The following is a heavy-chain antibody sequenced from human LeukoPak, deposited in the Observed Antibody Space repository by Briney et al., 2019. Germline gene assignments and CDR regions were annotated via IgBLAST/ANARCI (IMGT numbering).Heavy chain of an antibody. J-gene: IGHJ3*02. CDR1: GGSISSYY. V-gene: IGHV4-59*01. CDR2: IYYSGST. Sequence: SETLSLTCTVSGGSISSYYWSWIRQPPGKGLEWIGDIYYSGSTNYNPSLKSRVTISVDTSKNQFSLKLSSVTAADTAVYYCARESGSSGYYYDLDAFDIWGQGTMVTVSS. CDR3: ARESGSSGYYYDLDAFDI. D-gene: IGHD3-22*01.